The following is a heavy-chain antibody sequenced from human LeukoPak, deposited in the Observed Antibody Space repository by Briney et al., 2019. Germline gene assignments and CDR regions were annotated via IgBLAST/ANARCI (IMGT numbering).Heavy chain of an antibody. V-gene: IGHV1-2*02. CDR3: ARAPAMEGNWFDP. J-gene: IGHJ5*02. CDR1: GYTFTDYY. Sequence: ASVKVSCKTSGYTFTDYYMHWVRQAPGQGLEWMGWINPNGGGTSYAQKFQGRVTMTSDTSISTAHMVLTSLRSDDTAVFHCARAPAMEGNWFDPWGQETLVTVSS. D-gene: IGHD2-2*01. CDR2: INPNGGGT.